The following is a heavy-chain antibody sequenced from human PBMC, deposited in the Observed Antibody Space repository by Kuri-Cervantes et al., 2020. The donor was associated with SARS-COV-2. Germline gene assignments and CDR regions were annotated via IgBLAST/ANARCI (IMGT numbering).Heavy chain of an antibody. J-gene: IGHJ3*02. V-gene: IGHV1-69*13. CDR3: ASVYPDYYGSGSYLAGKDAFDI. CDR1: GYTFTSYG. CDR2: IIPIFGTA. Sequence: SMKVSCKASGYTFTSYGISWVRQAPGQGLEWMGGIIPIFGTANYAQKFQGRVTITADESTSTAYMELSSLRSEDTAVYYCASVYPDYYGSGSYLAGKDAFDIWGQGTMVTVSS. D-gene: IGHD3-10*01.